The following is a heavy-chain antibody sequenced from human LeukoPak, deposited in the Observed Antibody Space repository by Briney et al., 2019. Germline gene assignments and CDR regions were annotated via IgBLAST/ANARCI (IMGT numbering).Heavy chain of an antibody. D-gene: IGHD3-16*02. CDR1: GGSISSSSYY. V-gene: IGHV4-39*07. Sequence: SGTLSLTCTVSGGSISSSSYYWGWIRQPPGKGLEWIGSIYYSGSTYYNPSLKSRVTISVDTSKNQFSLKLSSVTAADTAVYYCARGYRNWFAPWGQGALVTVSS. J-gene: IGHJ5*02. CDR2: IYYSGST. CDR3: ARGYRNWFAP.